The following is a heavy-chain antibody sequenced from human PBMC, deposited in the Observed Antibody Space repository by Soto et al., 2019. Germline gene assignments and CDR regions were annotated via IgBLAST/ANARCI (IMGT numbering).Heavy chain of an antibody. D-gene: IGHD5-18*01. CDR3: ARGGHTSMVTEFDY. J-gene: IGHJ4*02. V-gene: IGHV3-74*01. CDR1: GFSISTHW. Sequence: EVQLVASGGGLVQPGGSLRLSCAASGFSISTHWMHWVRQAPGKGLVWVSRIKSDGSSASYADSVKGRFTISRDSAKNTLYLQVNSLRAEDTAVYYCARGGHTSMVTEFDYWGQGTLVTVSS. CDR2: IKSDGSSA.